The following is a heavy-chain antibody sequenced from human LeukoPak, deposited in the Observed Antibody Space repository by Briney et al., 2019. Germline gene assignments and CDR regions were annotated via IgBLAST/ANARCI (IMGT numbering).Heavy chain of an antibody. V-gene: IGHV3-23*01. D-gene: IGHD4-17*01. CDR3: AKFSGWRFGDYRFDS. CDR1: GLTSSCCA. CDR2: INNSGDDT. Sequence: GGSLRLSCAASGLTSSCCAMSWVRQAPGKGLEWVSGINNSGDDTWYADSVKGRSTISRDNSKNTLSLQLDSLRAEDTAVYYCAKFSGWRFGDYRFDSWGQGTLVTVSS. J-gene: IGHJ4*02.